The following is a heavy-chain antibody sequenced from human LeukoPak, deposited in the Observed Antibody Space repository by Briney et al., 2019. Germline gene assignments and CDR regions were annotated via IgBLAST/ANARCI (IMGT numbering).Heavy chain of an antibody. V-gene: IGHV3-21*01. CDR2: INDNSHYI. CDR1: GFTFSGYS. D-gene: IGHD1-14*01. Sequence: GGSLRLSCVASGFTFSGYSFSWVRQAPGKGLEWVSSINDNSHYIYYADSVKGRFTTSRDNAKNSLYLQMNSLRADDTAVYYCVTGPWQPGPVEDYWGQGTLVTVSS. CDR3: VTGPWQPGPVEDY. J-gene: IGHJ4*02.